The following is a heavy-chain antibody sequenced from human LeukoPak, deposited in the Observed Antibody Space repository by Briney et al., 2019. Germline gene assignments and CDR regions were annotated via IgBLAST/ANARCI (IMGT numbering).Heavy chain of an antibody. CDR1: GYTFTSYD. D-gene: IGHD2-2*01. J-gene: IGHJ6*03. V-gene: IGHV1-8*01. Sequence: AAVKVSRKGSGYTFTSYDINWVRQATGQGLEWMGWMNPNSGNTGYAQKFQGRVTMTRNTSISTAYMELSSMRSEDTAVYYGARGSRDCSTTSCYHYYYSYMDVWGKGTTVTVSS. CDR3: ARGSRDCSTTSCYHYYYSYMDV. CDR2: MNPNSGNT.